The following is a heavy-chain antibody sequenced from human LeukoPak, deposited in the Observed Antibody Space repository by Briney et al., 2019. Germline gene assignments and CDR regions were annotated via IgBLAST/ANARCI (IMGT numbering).Heavy chain of an antibody. CDR3: ARCNKSGYYYYGMDV. CDR1: GFTFSSYA. V-gene: IGHV3-23*01. J-gene: IGHJ6*02. Sequence: GGSLRLSCAASGFTFSSYAMSWVRQAPGKGLEWVSAISGSGGSTYYADSVKGRFTISRDNSKNTLYLRMNSLRAEDTAVYYCARCNKSGYYYYGMDVWGQGTTVTVSS. D-gene: IGHD2/OR15-2a*01. CDR2: ISGSGGST.